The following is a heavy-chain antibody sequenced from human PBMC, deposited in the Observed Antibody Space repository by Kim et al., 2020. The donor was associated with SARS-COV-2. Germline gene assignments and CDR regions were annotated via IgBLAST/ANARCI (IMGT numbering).Heavy chain of an antibody. CDR3: TRMNWDPSLFEDF. J-gene: IGHJ4*02. CDR1: GGTFSSYA. D-gene: IGHD7-27*01. CDR2: SISVIGIT. Sequence: SVKVSCKAFGGTFSSYAISLVRQAPGQGLEWMGRSISVIGITNYAQKFQGRVTITADKSTSTTYMERSSLRSEDTAVYYCTRMNWDPSLFEDFWGQGTLVTVAS. V-gene: IGHV1-69*04.